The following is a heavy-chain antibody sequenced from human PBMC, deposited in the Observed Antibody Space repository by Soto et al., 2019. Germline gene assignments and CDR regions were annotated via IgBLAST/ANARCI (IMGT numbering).Heavy chain of an antibody. V-gene: IGHV1-18*01. Sequence: QVQLVQSGAEVKKPGASVKVSCKASGYTFSSYGINWVRQATGQGLEWMGWISAYDGYTNYAQIHHSRITMTTDTTTKTSYLELSSIGSVDTGVYYCARSGYNVSSVSRNYHYYGISVWDLGTSVTVSS. CDR1: GYTFSSYG. D-gene: IGHD6-19*01. CDR3: ARSGYNVSSVSRNYHYYGISV. J-gene: IGHJ6*02. CDR2: ISAYDGYT.